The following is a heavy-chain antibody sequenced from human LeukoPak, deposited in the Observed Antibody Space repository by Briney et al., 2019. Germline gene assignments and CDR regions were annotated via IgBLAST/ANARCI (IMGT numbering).Heavy chain of an antibody. CDR1: GYTFTSYY. Sequence: ASVKVSCKASGYTFTSYYMHWVRQAPGQGLEWMGWINPNSGGTNYAQKFQGRVTMTRDTSISTAYMELSRLRSDDTAVYYCARDAHVDTAMVRTHYYVEGSTSGNDYWGQGTLVTVSS. D-gene: IGHD5-18*01. J-gene: IGHJ4*02. CDR3: ARDAHVDTAMVRTHYYVEGSTSGNDY. CDR2: INPNSGGT. V-gene: IGHV1-2*02.